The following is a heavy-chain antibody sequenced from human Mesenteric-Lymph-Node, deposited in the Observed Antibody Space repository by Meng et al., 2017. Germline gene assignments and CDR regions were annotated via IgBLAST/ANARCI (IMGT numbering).Heavy chain of an antibody. Sequence: SRGHLFTAVCSLCLSLAASGFTFSDYYLAWIRQPPGQGLEWVASISPTGGSLYYADSVKGRFSISRDNAKNSLSLEMNILRVEDTAVYYCARDHGFLNWFDPWGQGTLVTVSS. J-gene: IGHJ5*02. CDR1: GFTFSDYY. CDR3: ARDHGFLNWFDP. CDR2: ISPTGGSL. V-gene: IGHV3-11*04. D-gene: IGHD2/OR15-2a*01.